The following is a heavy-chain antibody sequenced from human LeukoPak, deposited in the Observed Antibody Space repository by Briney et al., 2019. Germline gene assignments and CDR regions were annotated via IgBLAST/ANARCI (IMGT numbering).Heavy chain of an antibody. CDR2: INSDGSST. D-gene: IGHD1-26*01. CDR1: GFTFSSYW. Sequence: SCXXXGFTFSSYWMHWVRHAPGKGLVWVSRINSDGSSTSYADSVKGRFTISRDNAKNTLYLQMNSLRAEDTAVYYCAREAWELLGSVDYWGQGTLVTVSS. V-gene: IGHV3-74*01. CDR3: AREAWELLGSVDY. J-gene: IGHJ4*02.